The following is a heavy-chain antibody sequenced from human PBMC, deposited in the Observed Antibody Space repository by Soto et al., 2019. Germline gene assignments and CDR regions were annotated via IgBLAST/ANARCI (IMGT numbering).Heavy chain of an antibody. J-gene: IGHJ5*02. D-gene: IGHD6-19*01. Sequence: QVQLVQSGAEVKKPGAAVKVSCKASGYTFTSYGISWVRQAPGQGLEWMGWISAYNGNTNYAQKLQGRVTMTTDTSTSTAYMELRSLRSDDTAVYYCARLNPGVAGTALFLENWFAPWGQGTLFTVSS. CDR2: ISAYNGNT. CDR3: ARLNPGVAGTALFLENWFAP. CDR1: GYTFTSYG. V-gene: IGHV1-18*01.